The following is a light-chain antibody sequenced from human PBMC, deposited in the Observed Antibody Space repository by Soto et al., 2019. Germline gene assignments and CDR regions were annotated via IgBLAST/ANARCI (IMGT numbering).Light chain of an antibody. J-gene: IGKJ1*01. CDR2: GAS. V-gene: IGKV3-20*01. CDR3: QKYGSSLWT. CDR1: QSVSSTY. Sequence: EIVLTQSPGTLSLSPGERATLSCRASQSVSSTYLAWFQQKPGQAPRLLIYGASSRATGIPDRFSGSGSGTDVTLTISRLEPEDFAVYYCQKYGSSLWTFGQGTKVEIK.